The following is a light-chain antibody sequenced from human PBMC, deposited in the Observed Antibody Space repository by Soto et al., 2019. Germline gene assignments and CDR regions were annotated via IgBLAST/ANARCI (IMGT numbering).Light chain of an antibody. Sequence: EVVWTPSPDTVSLSPGEIATLSVRASQNFGSSYLAWYQQKRGQAPRFLIYGASSRATGIPDRFSGSGSGTDFTLTISRLEPEEFAVYYCQQYGSSPWTFGQGTKVDI. CDR1: QNFGSSY. V-gene: IGKV3-20*01. CDR2: GAS. J-gene: IGKJ1*01. CDR3: QQYGSSPWT.